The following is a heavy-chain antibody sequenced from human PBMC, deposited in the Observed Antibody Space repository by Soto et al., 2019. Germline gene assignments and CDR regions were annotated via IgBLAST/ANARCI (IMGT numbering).Heavy chain of an antibody. V-gene: IGHV3-23*01. D-gene: IGHD2-2*01. CDR2: MSGSGGST. J-gene: IGHJ4*02. Sequence: EVQLLESGGGLVQAGGSLRLSCAASGFTFSSYAMSWVRQAPGKGLEWVSAMSGSGGSTYYADSVKGRFTISRDNSKNTLYLQMNSLRAEDTAVYYCAKGRGYCSSTSCYVGSDYWGQGTLVTVSS. CDR1: GFTFSSYA. CDR3: AKGRGYCSSTSCYVGSDY.